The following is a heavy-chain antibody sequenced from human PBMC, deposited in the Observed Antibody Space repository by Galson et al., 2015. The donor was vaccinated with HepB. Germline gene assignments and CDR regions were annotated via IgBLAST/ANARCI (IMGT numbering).Heavy chain of an antibody. CDR3: VKGPRGYYYGMDV. CDR1: GFTFSSYA. V-gene: IGHV3-64D*06. CDR2: ISSNGSST. J-gene: IGHJ6*02. Sequence: SLRLSCAASGFTFSSYAMHWVRQAPGKGLEYVSAISSNGSSTYYADSVKGRFTISRDNSKNTLYLQMSSLRAEDTAVYYCVKGPRGYYYGMDVWGQGTTATVSS.